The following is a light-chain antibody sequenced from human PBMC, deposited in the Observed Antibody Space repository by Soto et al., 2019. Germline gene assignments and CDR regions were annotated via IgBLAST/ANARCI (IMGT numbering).Light chain of an antibody. J-gene: IGKJ5*01. CDR1: QSVSSSY. Sequence: EVVLTQSPGTLSLSPGERATLSCRASQSVSSSYLAWCQQKPGQAPRLLIYDASNRATGIPARFSGSGSGTDFTLTISRLEPEDFAVYYCQQYGSSSITFGQGTRLEIK. CDR2: DAS. CDR3: QQYGSSSIT. V-gene: IGKV3-20*01.